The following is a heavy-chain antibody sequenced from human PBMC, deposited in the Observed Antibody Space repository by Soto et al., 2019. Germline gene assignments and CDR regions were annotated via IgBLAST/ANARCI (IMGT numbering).Heavy chain of an antibody. CDR1: VFTFNSSG. Sequence: PCGSLVLCCAASVFTFNSSGMPGVRQGPGKGLEWVAVIWFDGTDKYYADSVKGRFTISRDNSKKTLYLQMSSLRAEDTAVYYCARHTTGFMDVWGRGTPVTVSS. CDR2: IWFDGTDK. V-gene: IGHV3-33*01. CDR3: ARHTTGFMDV. J-gene: IGHJ6*01. D-gene: IGHD4-17*01.